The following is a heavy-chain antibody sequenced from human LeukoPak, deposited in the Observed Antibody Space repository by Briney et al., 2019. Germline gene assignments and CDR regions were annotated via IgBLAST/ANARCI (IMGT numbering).Heavy chain of an antibody. J-gene: IGHJ6*02. D-gene: IGHD3-3*01. Sequence: GGSLRLSCAASGFTVSSNYMSWVRQAPGKGLEGVSVIYSGGSTYYADSVKGRFTISRDNSKNTLYLQMNSLRAEDTAVYYCARVYHTRFLDGMDVWGQGTTVTVSS. CDR2: IYSGGST. V-gene: IGHV3-53*01. CDR3: ARVYHTRFLDGMDV. CDR1: GFTVSSNY.